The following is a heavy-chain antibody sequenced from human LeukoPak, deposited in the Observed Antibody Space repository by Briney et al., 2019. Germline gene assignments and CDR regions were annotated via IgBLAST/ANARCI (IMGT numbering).Heavy chain of an antibody. D-gene: IGHD3-22*01. CDR2: IYYSGST. V-gene: IGHV4-59*08. J-gene: IGHJ6*03. Sequence: SETLSLTCTVSGGSISSYYWSWIRQPPGKGLEWLAYIYYSGSTNYNPSLKSRVTISVDTSKNQFSLKLSSVTAADTAVYFCARRTYYYDSSGYYYYYMDVWGKGTTVTVSS. CDR1: GGSISSYY. CDR3: ARRTYYYDSSGYYYYYMDV.